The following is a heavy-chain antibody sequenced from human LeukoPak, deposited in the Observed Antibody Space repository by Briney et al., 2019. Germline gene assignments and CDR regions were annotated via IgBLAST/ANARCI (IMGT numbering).Heavy chain of an antibody. CDR3: ARLYQHDSSTYRPVDY. D-gene: IGHD3-22*01. CDR1: GYTFTSYY. Sequence: APVKVSCKASGYTFTSYYMHWVRQAPGQGLEWMGIINPSGGSTSYAQKFQGRVTMTRDTSTSTVYMELSSLRSEDTAVYYCARLYQHDSSTYRPVDYWGQGTLVSVSS. J-gene: IGHJ4*02. V-gene: IGHV1-46*01. CDR2: INPSGGST.